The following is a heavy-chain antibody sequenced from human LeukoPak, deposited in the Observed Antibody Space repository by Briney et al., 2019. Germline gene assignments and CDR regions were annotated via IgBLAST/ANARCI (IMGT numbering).Heavy chain of an antibody. D-gene: IGHD5-18*01. J-gene: IGHJ6*02. CDR3: ARAKGGYSSSLSMDV. CDR2: IYYSGST. V-gene: IGHV4-59*01. CDR1: GGSISSYY. Sequence: PSETLSLTCTVSGGSISSYYWSWIRQPPGKGLEWIGYIYYSGSTNYNPSLKSRVTISVDTSKNQFSLKLSSVTAADTAVYYCARAKGGYSSSLSMDVWGQGTTVTVSS.